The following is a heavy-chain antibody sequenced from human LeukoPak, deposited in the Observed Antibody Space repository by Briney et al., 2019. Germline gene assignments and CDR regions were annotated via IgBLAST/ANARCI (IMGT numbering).Heavy chain of an antibody. Sequence: SETLSLTCTVSGASISSYYWSWIRQPPGKGLEWIGYIYYSGTTKYNSSLKSRVTISIDTSKNQFSLKVNSVTAADTAVYYCARGQPQRYNSGWYVNWFDPWGQGTLVSVSS. V-gene: IGHV4-59*01. J-gene: IGHJ5*02. D-gene: IGHD6-19*01. CDR1: GASISSYY. CDR3: ARGQPQRYNSGWYVNWFDP. CDR2: IYYSGTT.